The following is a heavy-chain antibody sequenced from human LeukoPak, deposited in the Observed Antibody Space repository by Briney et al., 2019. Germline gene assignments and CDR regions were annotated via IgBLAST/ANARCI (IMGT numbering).Heavy chain of an antibody. D-gene: IGHD3-3*01. V-gene: IGHV4-4*07. CDR1: GGSISTYY. CDR2: IYSSGST. CDR3: ARLLWSGQVYDY. J-gene: IGHJ4*02. Sequence: PSETLSLTCTVSGGSISTYYWSWIRQSAGGGLEWIGRIYSSGSTTYNPSLKSRVTMSVVTSTNQLSLKLTSFTATDTAVYDCARLLWSGQVYDYWGQGALVTVSS.